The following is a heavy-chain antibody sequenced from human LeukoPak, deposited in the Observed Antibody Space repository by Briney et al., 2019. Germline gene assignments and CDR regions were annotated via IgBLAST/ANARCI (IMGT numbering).Heavy chain of an antibody. Sequence: GESLKISCKGSGYSFTRYWIGWVRQMPGKGLEWMGIIYPGDPDTRYSPSFQGQVTISADKSISTAYLQWSSLKASDTAMYYCARLRGSGWYGGWFDPWGQGTLVTVSS. CDR2: IYPGDPDT. CDR1: GYSFTRYW. D-gene: IGHD6-19*01. J-gene: IGHJ5*02. V-gene: IGHV5-51*01. CDR3: ARLRGSGWYGGWFDP.